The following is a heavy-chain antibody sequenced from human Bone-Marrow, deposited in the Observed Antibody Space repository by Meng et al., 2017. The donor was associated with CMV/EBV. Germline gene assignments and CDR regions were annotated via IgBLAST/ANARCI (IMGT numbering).Heavy chain of an antibody. CDR2: IKSKTDGGTT. D-gene: IGHD4-11*01. V-gene: IGHV3-15*01. CDR3: TTVSNYDLFDY. Sequence: GESLKISCAASGFTFSNAWMNWFRQAPGKGLEWVGRIKSKTDGGTTDYAAPVKGRFTISRDDSKNTLYLQLNSLKTEDTAVYYCTTVSNYDLFDYWGQGTLVTVSS. J-gene: IGHJ4*02. CDR1: GFTFSNAW.